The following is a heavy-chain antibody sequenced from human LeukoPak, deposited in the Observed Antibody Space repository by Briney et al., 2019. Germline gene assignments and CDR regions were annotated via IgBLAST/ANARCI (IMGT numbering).Heavy chain of an antibody. Sequence: ASVKVCCKVSGYTFTGYYMHWVRQAPGQGLEWMGWINPNSGGTNYAQKFQGRVTMTRDTSISTAYMELSRLRSDDTAVYYCARAGSIAARHFDYWGQGTLVTVSS. D-gene: IGHD6-6*01. CDR2: INPNSGGT. J-gene: IGHJ4*02. CDR1: GYTFTGYY. CDR3: ARAGSIAARHFDY. V-gene: IGHV1-2*02.